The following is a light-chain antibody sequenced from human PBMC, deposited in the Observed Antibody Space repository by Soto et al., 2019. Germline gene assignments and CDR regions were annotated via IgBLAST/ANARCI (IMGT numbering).Light chain of an antibody. CDR1: QSIINW. Sequence: DIQMPQSPSTLSASVGDRVTITCRASQSIINWLAWYQLKPGKAPKLLIYDASTLESGVPSRFSGSGSGTEFTLTISSLQPDVFAAYFCQQYASYSPTFGQGTKVGIK. V-gene: IGKV1-5*01. J-gene: IGKJ1*01. CDR3: QQYASYSPT. CDR2: DAS.